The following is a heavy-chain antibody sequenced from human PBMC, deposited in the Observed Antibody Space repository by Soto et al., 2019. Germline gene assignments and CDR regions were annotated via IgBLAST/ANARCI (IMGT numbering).Heavy chain of an antibody. CDR2: IYYSGST. J-gene: IGHJ4*02. CDR3: ARAPRRATETPYYFDY. D-gene: IGHD5-12*01. CDR1: GGSISSSSYY. Sequence: SETLSHTCTVSGGSISSSSYYWGWIRQPPGKGLEWIGSIYYSGSTYYNPSLKSRVTISVDTSKNQFSLKLSSVTAADTAVYFCARAPRRATETPYYFDYWGQGTLVTVSS. V-gene: IGHV4-39*01.